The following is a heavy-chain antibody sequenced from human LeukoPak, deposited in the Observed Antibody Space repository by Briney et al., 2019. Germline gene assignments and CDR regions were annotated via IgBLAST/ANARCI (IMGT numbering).Heavy chain of an antibody. CDR3: ASDRGHYDDTNYSLDY. D-gene: IGHD3-22*01. J-gene: IGHJ4*02. Sequence: PGGSLRLSCAASGFTFSSYWMHWVRQAPGKGLEWVSFISGSGGSTYYADSVKGRFTISRDNSKNTLYLRLNSLRSEDTAIYYCASDRGHYDDTNYSLDYWGQGTLVIVSS. V-gene: IGHV3-23*01. CDR1: GFTFSSYW. CDR2: ISGSGGST.